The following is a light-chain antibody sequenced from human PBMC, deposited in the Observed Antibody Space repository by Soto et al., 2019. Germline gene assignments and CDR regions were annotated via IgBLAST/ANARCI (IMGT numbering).Light chain of an antibody. CDR1: SGHSSYA. CDR3: QTWGTGIVV. CDR2: LNSDRSH. J-gene: IGLJ2*01. V-gene: IGLV4-69*01. Sequence: QAVLTQSPSASASLGASVKLTCTLSSGHSSYAIAWHQQQPEKGPRYLMKLNSDRSHSKGDGIPDRFSGSSTGAERYLTISGLQSEDEADYYCQTWGTGIVVFGGGTQLTVL.